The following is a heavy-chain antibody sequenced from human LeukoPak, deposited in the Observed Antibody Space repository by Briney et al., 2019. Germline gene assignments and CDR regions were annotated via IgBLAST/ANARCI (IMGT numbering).Heavy chain of an antibody. D-gene: IGHD3-22*01. CDR1: GYTFTSYD. J-gene: IGHJ4*02. V-gene: IGHV1-8*01. Sequence: ASVKVSCKASGYTFTSYDINWVRQATGQGLEWMGWMNPNSGNTGYAQKFQGRVTMTRNTSISTAYMELSSLRSEDTAVYYCARGEDSSGYYSAGYWGQGTLVTVSS. CDR3: ARGEDSSGYYSAGY. CDR2: MNPNSGNT.